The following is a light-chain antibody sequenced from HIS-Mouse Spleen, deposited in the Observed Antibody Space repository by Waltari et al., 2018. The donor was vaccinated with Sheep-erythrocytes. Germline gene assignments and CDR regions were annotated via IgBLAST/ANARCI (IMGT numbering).Light chain of an antibody. J-gene: IGLJ2*01. CDR1: SSDVGSDNL. CDR3: CSYAGSSTYVV. CDR2: EGS. V-gene: IGLV2-23*01. Sequence: QSALTQPASVSGSPGQSITLPCTGTSSDVGSDNLVSWYQQHPGKAPKLMIYEGSKRPSGVSNRFSGSKSGNTASLTISGLQAEDEADYYCCSYAGSSTYVVFGGGTKLTVL.